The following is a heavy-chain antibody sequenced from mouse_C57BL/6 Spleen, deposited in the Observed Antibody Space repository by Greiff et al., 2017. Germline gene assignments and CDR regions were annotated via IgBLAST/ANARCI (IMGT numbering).Heavy chain of an antibody. D-gene: IGHD3-2*02. Sequence: EVKLVESGEGLVKPGGSLKLSCAASGFTFSSYAMSWVRQTPEQRLEWVAYISSGGDYIYYADTVKGRFTISRDNARNTLYLQMSSLKSEDTAMYYCTREADYYAMDYWGQGTSVTVSS. CDR1: GFTFSSYA. J-gene: IGHJ4*01. CDR3: TREADYYAMDY. V-gene: IGHV5-9-1*02. CDR2: ISSGGDYI.